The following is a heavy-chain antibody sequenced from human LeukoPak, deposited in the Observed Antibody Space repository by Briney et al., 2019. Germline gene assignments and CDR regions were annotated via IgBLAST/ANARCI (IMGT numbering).Heavy chain of an antibody. J-gene: IGHJ5*02. D-gene: IGHD4-11*01. Sequence: GGSLRLSCAASGFTFSSYSMNWVRQAPGKGLEWVSSISSSSSYIYYADSVKGRFTISRDNAKNSLYLQMNSLRAEDTAVYYCARVNYAFLGWFDPWGQGTLVTVSS. CDR3: ARVNYAFLGWFDP. CDR2: ISSSSSYI. CDR1: GFTFSSYS. V-gene: IGHV3-21*01.